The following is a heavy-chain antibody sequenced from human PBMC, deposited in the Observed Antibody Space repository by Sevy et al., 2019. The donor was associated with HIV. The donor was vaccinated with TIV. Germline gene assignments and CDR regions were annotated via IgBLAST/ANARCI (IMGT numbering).Heavy chain of an antibody. J-gene: IGHJ4*02. V-gene: IGHV3-72*01. CDR3: ARVPTYGSVTYFLDY. CDR2: IRNKANSDTT. D-gene: IGHD3-10*01. Sequence: GGFLRLSCAASGFTFSDHYMDWVRQAPGKGLEWLGRIRNKANSDTTEYAASVKGRFTISRDDSKNSLYLQMNSLKTEDPAVPCCARVPTYGSVTYFLDYWGQGSLVTVSS. CDR1: GFTFSDHY.